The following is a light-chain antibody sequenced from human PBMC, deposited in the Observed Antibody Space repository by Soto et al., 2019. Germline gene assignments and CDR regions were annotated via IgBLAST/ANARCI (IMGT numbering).Light chain of an antibody. Sequence: QSALTQPASVSGSPGQSITISCTGTSSDVGGYNYVSWYQQHPGKVHKLMVYGVNNRPSGISSRFSGSKSGNTASLTISGLQADDEADYYCSSYTSTRGYVFGTGTKLTVL. J-gene: IGLJ1*01. CDR1: SSDVGGYNY. V-gene: IGLV2-14*03. CDR3: SSYTSTRGYV. CDR2: GVN.